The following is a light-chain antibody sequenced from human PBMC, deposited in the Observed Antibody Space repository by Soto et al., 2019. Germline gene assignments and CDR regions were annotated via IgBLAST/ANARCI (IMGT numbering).Light chain of an antibody. CDR3: QQRSHWPRT. CDR1: ESVRSSY. V-gene: IGKV3D-20*02. J-gene: IGKJ1*01. Sequence: IVLTQSPGTLSLSPGERATLNCRASESVRSSYLAWYQQQPGQAPRLLIHGASRRATGIPHRFSGSGSGTDFTLTITRLEPEDFAVYYCQQRSHWPRTFGQGTKVDIK. CDR2: GAS.